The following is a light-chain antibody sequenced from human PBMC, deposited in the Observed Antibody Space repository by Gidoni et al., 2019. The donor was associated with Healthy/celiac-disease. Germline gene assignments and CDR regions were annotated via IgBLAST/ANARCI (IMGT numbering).Light chain of an antibody. V-gene: IGKV1-39*01. CDR2: SAS. CDR3: QQGYNTVWT. J-gene: IGKJ1*01. Sequence: DIQMTPSPSSLSAAVGAVITITCRTSQSLSSHLNGYQQKPGKAPKVLSYSASSLQSGVPPRFSGSGSGTDCTLTSSSLRPEDCATYYCQQGYNTVWTFGQGTKVEI. CDR1: QSLSSH.